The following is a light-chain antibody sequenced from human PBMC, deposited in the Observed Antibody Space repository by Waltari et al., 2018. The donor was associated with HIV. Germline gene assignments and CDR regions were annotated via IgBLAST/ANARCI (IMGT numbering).Light chain of an antibody. V-gene: IGKV3-20*01. CDR1: QAVNNNY. J-gene: IGKJ2*01. Sequence: IVLTQSPGTLSLSPGERATLSCRATQAVNNNYLAWYQQKPGQAHRLLIYGASSRATGIPDRFSGGGSGTDFTLTISRLEPEDFAVYFCQQYGSSPYTFGQGTKLQIK. CDR3: QQYGSSPYT. CDR2: GAS.